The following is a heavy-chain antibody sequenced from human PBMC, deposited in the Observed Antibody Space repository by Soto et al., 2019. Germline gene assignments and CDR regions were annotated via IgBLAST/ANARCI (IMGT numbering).Heavy chain of an antibody. V-gene: IGHV5-51*01. J-gene: IGHJ4*02. CDR3: ASGLGYYFNF. CDR2: IYPGDSDT. CDR1: GYSFSTHW. D-gene: IGHD3-9*01. Sequence: GESLKISCEGSGYSFSTHWIGWVRQMPGKGLEWMGIIYPGDSDTRYSPAFQGQVTTSADKSTRTAFLQWTSLKASDTAMYYCASGLGYYFNFWGQGTLVTVSS.